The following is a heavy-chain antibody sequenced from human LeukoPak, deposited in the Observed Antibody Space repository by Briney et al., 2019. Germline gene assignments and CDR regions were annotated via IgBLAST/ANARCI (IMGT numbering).Heavy chain of an antibody. CDR3: ARAYYGSGSYFDY. D-gene: IGHD3-10*01. V-gene: IGHV4-31*03. Sequence: SQTLSLTCTVSGGSISSGGYYWSWIRLHPGKGLEWIGYIYYSGSTYYNPSLKSRVTMSVDTSKNQFSLKLNSVTAADTAVYYCARAYYGSGSYFDYWGRGTLVTVSS. J-gene: IGHJ4*02. CDR2: IYYSGST. CDR1: GGSISSGGYY.